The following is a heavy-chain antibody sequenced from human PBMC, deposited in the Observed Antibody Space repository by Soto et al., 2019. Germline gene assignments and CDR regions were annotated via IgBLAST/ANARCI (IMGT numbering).Heavy chain of an antibody. CDR1: GGSISTGGYY. V-gene: IGHV4-31*03. D-gene: IGHD4-17*01. Sequence: QVQLQESGPGLVKPSQTLSFTCTVSGGSISTGGYYWTWIRQHPGQGLEWIGYIYYSGSTYYNPSLKSRVTISVDTSKNQFSLKLSSVTAADTAVYYCARGLSVTLFDNWGQGTLVTVSS. CDR2: IYYSGST. J-gene: IGHJ4*02. CDR3: ARGLSVTLFDN.